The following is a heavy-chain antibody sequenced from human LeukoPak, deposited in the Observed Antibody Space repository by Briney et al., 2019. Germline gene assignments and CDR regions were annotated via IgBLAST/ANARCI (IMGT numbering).Heavy chain of an antibody. CDR2: IYHSGST. CDR3: ARTALQESPGRTWLSYPLFFDY. D-gene: IGHD3-3*01. J-gene: IGHJ4*02. V-gene: IGHV4-30-2*01. CDR1: GGSISSGGYY. Sequence: PSETLSLTCTVSGGSISSGGYYWSWIRQPPGKGLERIGYIYHSGSTYYNPSLKSRVTISVDRSKNQFSLKLSSVTAADTAVYYCARTALQESPGRTWLSYPLFFDYWGQGTLVTVSS.